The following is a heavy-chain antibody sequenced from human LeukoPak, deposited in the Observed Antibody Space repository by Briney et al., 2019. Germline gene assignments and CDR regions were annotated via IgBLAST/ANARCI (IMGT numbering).Heavy chain of an antibody. Sequence: GGSLRLSCAASGFTFSSYGMSWVRQAPGKGLEWVSAISGSGGSTYYADSVKGRFTISRDNSKNTLYLQMNSLRAEDTAVYYCAKGTLSRIVGATTVYWGQGTLVTVSS. D-gene: IGHD1-26*01. CDR1: GFTFSSYG. J-gene: IGHJ4*02. CDR2: ISGSGGST. CDR3: AKGTLSRIVGATTVY. V-gene: IGHV3-23*01.